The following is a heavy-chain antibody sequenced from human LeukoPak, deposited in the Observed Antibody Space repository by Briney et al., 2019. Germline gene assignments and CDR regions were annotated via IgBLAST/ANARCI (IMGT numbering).Heavy chain of an antibody. CDR3: ARASGLSGDY. CDR2: INPNSGGT. Sequence: PWASVKVSRKASGYTFTGYYMHWVRQAPGQGLEWMGWINPNSGGTNYAQKFQGWVTTTRDTSINTAYMELSRLRSDDTAVYYCARASGLSGDYWGQGTLVTVSS. CDR1: GYTFTGYY. D-gene: IGHD3-10*01. V-gene: IGHV1-2*04. J-gene: IGHJ4*02.